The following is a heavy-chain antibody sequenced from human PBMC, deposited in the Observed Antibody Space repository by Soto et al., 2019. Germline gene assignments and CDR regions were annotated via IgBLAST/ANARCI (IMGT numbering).Heavy chain of an antibody. CDR1: GFIVSNSY. Sequence: GGSLRLSCAASGFIVSNSYMSWVRQAPGKGLEWVSILYSGGTTYYADSVKGRFTFSRDNAANTVFLQMNNLRVEDTAVYYCVRDRGGSYWLDPWGQGTLVTVS. J-gene: IGHJ5*02. CDR3: VRDRGGSYWLDP. CDR2: LYSGGTT. D-gene: IGHD1-26*01. V-gene: IGHV3-53*01.